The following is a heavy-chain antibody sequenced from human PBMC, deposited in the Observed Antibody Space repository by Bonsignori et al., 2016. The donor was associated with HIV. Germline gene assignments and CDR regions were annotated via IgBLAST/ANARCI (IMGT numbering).Heavy chain of an antibody. CDR2: ISGYNGNT. J-gene: IGHJ4*02. V-gene: IGHV1-18*01. Sequence: WVRQAPGQGPEWMGWISGYNGNTNYAQKLQGRVTMTTDTSTSTAYMELRSLRSDDTAVYYCARAVHNDFWSVPPGYWGQGTLVTVSS. D-gene: IGHD3-3*01. CDR3: ARAVHNDFWSVPPGY.